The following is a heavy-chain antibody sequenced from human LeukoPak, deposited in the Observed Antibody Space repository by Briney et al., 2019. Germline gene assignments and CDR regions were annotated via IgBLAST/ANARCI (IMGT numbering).Heavy chain of an antibody. V-gene: IGHV1-69*13. D-gene: IGHD4-17*01. CDR1: RGTFSSYA. J-gene: IGHJ4*02. CDR2: IIPIFGTA. Sequence: GASVKVSCKASRGTFSSYAISWVRQAPGQGLEWMGGIIPIFGTANYAQKFQGRVTITADESTSTAYMELSSLRSEDTAVYYCARLFGLREAERGQDHLDYWGQGTLVTVSS. CDR3: ARLFGLREAERGQDHLDY.